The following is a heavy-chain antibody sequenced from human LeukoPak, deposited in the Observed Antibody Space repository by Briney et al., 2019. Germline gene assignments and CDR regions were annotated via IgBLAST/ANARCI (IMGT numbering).Heavy chain of an antibody. CDR3: ARVGDGLNDGFDI. CDR2: INPNTGGT. CDR1: GYTFTGYD. V-gene: IGHV1-2*06. Sequence: VASVKVSCKASGYTFTGYDMNWVRQAPGQGLEWMGRINPNTGGTNYAQNFQGSVTMTRDTSITTVYMELSRLRSDDTAVYYCARVGDGLNDGFDIWGQGTMVTVSS. J-gene: IGHJ3*02. D-gene: IGHD5-24*01.